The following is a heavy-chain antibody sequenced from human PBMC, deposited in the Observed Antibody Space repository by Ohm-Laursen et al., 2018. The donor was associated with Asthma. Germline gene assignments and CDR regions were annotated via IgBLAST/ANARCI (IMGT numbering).Heavy chain of an antibody. CDR2: ISSSSSYI. CDR1: GFTFSSYS. D-gene: IGHD3-3*01. V-gene: IGHV3-21*01. J-gene: IGHJ3*02. CDR3: ARNYDFWSDYHDAFDI. Sequence: SLRLSCTASGFTFSSYSMNWVRQAPGKGLEWVSSISSSSSYIYYADSVKGRFTISRDNAKNSLYLQMNSLRAEDTAVYYCARNYDFWSDYHDAFDIWGQGTMVTVSS.